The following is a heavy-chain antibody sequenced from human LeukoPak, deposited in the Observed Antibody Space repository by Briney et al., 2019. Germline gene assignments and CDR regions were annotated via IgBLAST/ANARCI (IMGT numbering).Heavy chain of an antibody. Sequence: GESLKISCKAFGYRFTTYWIAWVRQMPGKGLEWMGIIDPGDSDTRYSPSLQGQVTISADKSISTAYLQWSSLKASDTAMYYCARQFRQSGNWFDRWGQGALVSVSS. CDR3: ARQFRQSGNWFDR. V-gene: IGHV5-51*01. CDR1: GYRFTTYW. D-gene: IGHD3-10*01. CDR2: IDPGDSDT. J-gene: IGHJ5*02.